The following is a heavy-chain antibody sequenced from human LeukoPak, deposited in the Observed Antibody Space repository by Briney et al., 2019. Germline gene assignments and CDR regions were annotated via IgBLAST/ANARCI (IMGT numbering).Heavy chain of an antibody. D-gene: IGHD3-22*01. CDR1: GFTFSSYA. V-gene: IGHV3-23*01. CDR3: AKVHYYYDSSGQSSGLDY. J-gene: IGHJ4*02. CDR2: ISASDGGRYFAGS. Sequence: GGSLRLSCVASGFTFSSYAMTWVRQAPGKELEWVSSISASDGGRYFAGSYYADSVKGRFTISRDNSKNTLYLQMSSLRAEDTAVYYCAKVHYYYDSSGQSSGLDYWGQGTLVTVSS.